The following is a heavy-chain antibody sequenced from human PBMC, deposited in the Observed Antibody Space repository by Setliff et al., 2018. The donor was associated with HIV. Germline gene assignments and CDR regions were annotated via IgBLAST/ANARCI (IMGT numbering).Heavy chain of an antibody. CDR2: VFYSGST. CDR3: ARLVRGGSGHYFDY. D-gene: IGHD3-10*01. J-gene: IGHJ4*02. Sequence: LSLTCAVSGVTFSSNNYYWGWIRQPPGKGLEWIGTVFYSGSTSYSPPLKSRVTISVDTSKNQFSLKLKSVTAADTALYYCARLVRGGSGHYFDYWGQGKLVAVSS. V-gene: IGHV4-39*07. CDR1: GVTFSSNNYY.